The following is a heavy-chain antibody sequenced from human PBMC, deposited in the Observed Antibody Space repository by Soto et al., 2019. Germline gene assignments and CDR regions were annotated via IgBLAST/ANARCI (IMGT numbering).Heavy chain of an antibody. CDR3: AKDGVDTLEGYFDL. V-gene: IGHV3-23*01. D-gene: IGHD5-18*01. Sequence: EVQLLESGGGLVQPGGSLRLSCAASGFTFSSYAINWVRQAPGKGLEWVSAISGSGGSTYYADSVKGRFTISRDNSKNTLYLQMNSLRAEDTAVYYCAKDGVDTLEGYFDLWGRGTLVTVSS. J-gene: IGHJ2*01. CDR1: GFTFSSYA. CDR2: ISGSGGST.